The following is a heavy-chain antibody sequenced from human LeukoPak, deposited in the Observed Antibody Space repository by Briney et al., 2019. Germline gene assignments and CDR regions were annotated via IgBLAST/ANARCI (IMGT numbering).Heavy chain of an antibody. Sequence: QTGGSLRLSCTASGFTFRRYTLNWVRQAPGKGLEWISYIGSDNTTIDYADSVKGRFTISRDNSKNTLYLQMNSLRAEDTAVYYCARGLGRGVPKFDYWGQGTLVTVSS. CDR2: IGSDNTTI. CDR3: ARGLGRGVPKFDY. D-gene: IGHD1-26*01. J-gene: IGHJ4*02. V-gene: IGHV3-48*01. CDR1: GFTFRRYT.